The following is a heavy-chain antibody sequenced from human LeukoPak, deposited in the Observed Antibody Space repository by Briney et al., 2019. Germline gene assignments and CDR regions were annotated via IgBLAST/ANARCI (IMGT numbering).Heavy chain of an antibody. CDR3: ARVLLGYGSGSLHHYFDY. V-gene: IGHV4-34*01. D-gene: IGHD3-10*01. CDR1: GGSFSGYF. CDR2: INHSGST. J-gene: IGHJ4*02. Sequence: SETLSLTCALYGGSFSGYFWTWIRQPPGKGLEWIGEINHSGSTNYNPSLESRVTISVDTSKNQFYLKLTSVTAADTAVYYCARVLLGYGSGSLHHYFDYWGQGTLVTVSS.